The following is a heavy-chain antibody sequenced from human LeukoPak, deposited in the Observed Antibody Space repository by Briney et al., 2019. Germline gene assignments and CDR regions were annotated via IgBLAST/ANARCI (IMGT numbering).Heavy chain of an antibody. J-gene: IGHJ4*02. D-gene: IGHD2-15*01. CDR3: AKDYSESRVADVFFEY. CDR1: GLTFSDYA. V-gene: IGHV3-23*01. Sequence: GGSLILSCAASGLTFSDYAMSWFRQAPGKGLEWVSGITSGFTPHYADSVKGRFTISRDNSKNTFHLQLNSLRAEDTAVYYCAKDYSESRVADVFFEYWGQGTLVTVSS. CDR2: ITSGFTP.